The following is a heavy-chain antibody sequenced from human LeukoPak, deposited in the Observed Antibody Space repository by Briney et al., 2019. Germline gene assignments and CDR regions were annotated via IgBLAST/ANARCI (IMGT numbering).Heavy chain of an antibody. CDR3: ATYSGSPSFDY. Sequence: GESLKISCEVSGYSFTSYWIGWVRQMPGKGLEWMGIIYPGDSDTRYSPSFQGQVTISADKSTSTAYLQWSSLKASDTAMYYCATYSGSPSFDYWGQGTLVTVSS. J-gene: IGHJ4*02. D-gene: IGHD1-26*01. V-gene: IGHV5-51*01. CDR1: GYSFTSYW. CDR2: IYPGDSDT.